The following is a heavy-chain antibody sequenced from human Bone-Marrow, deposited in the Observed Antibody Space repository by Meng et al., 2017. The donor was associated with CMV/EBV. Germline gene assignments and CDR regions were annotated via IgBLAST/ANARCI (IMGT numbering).Heavy chain of an antibody. CDR3: ARMGTLPAPTSVYYYYYGMDV. D-gene: IGHD2-2*01. CDR2: IDWDGDE. CDR1: GFSLSTSGVC. Sequence: SGPTLVKPTQTLTLTCTFSGFSLSTSGVCMSWVRQPPGKALEWLALIDWDGDEYYTTSLKTRLTISKDTSKNQVVLTMTNMDPVDTATYYCARMGTLPAPTSVYYYYYGMDVWGQGTTVTVSS. J-gene: IGHJ6*02. V-gene: IGHV2-70*20.